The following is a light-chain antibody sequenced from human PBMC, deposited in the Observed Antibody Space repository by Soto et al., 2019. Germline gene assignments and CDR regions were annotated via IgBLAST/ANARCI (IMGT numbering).Light chain of an antibody. J-gene: IGLJ3*02. Sequence: QTVVTQEASLSVSPGTTVTLTCGLSSGSVSANYYPSWYQQTPGQAPRTLIYNTNTRSSGVPDRFSGSILGNKAARTITGAQADDESDYYCVLYMGSGIWVFGGGTKLTVL. CDR3: VLYMGSGIWV. V-gene: IGLV8-61*01. CDR1: SGSVSANYY. CDR2: NTN.